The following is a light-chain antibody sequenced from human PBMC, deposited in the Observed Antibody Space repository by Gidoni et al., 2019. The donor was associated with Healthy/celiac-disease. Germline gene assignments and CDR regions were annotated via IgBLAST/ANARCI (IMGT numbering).Light chain of an antibody. J-gene: IGLJ2*01. CDR2: GKN. Sequence: SYELTQAPAVSVALGQTVRITCQGDSLRSYYASWYQQKPGQAPVLVIYGKNNRPTGSPDRFSGSSSGNTASLTTTGAQAEDEADYYCNSRDSSGNHLVFGGGTKLTVL. CDR3: NSRDSSGNHLV. V-gene: IGLV3-19*01. CDR1: SLRSYY.